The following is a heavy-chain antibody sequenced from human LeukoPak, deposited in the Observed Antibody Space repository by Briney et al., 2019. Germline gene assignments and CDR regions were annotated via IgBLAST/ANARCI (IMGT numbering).Heavy chain of an antibody. CDR1: GGSFSGYY. CDR2: INHSGST. V-gene: IGHV4-34*01. CDR3: ARTRDIVVVVAATSAWFDP. J-gene: IGHJ5*02. Sequence: SETLSLTCAVYGGSFSGYYWSWIRQPPGKGLEWIGEINHSGSTNYNPSLKSRATVSVDTSKNQFSLKLSSVTAADTAVYYCARTRDIVVVVAATSAWFDPWGQGTLVTVSS. D-gene: IGHD2-15*01.